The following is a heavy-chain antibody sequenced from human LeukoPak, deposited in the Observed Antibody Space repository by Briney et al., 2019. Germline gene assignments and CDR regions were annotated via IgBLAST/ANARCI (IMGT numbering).Heavy chain of an antibody. CDR2: VNNDGSST. CDR3: ARGLSAAASRNYFDY. V-gene: IGHV3-74*03. CDR1: GFIFSNYW. D-gene: IGHD6-13*01. Sequence: PGGSLRLSCAASGFIFSNYWMHWVRQAPGKGLVWVSRVNNDGSSTTYADSVKGRFTISRDNAKNTLYLQMNSLRAEDTAVYYCARGLSAAASRNYFDYWGQGTLVTVSS. J-gene: IGHJ4*02.